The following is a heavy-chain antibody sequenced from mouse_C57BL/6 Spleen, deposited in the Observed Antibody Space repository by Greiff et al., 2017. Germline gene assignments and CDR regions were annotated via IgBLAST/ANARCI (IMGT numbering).Heavy chain of an antibody. V-gene: IGHV1-85*01. CDR2: IYPRDGST. J-gene: IGHJ4*01. CDR3: ARRGTGAYYYAMDY. CDR1: GYTFTSYD. Sequence: VQLQQSGPELVKPGASVKLSCKASGYTFTSYDINWVKQRPGQGLEWIGWIYPRDGSTKYNEKFKGKATLTVDTSSSTAYMELHSLTSEDSAVYFCARRGTGAYYYAMDYWGQGTSVTVSS. D-gene: IGHD4-1*01.